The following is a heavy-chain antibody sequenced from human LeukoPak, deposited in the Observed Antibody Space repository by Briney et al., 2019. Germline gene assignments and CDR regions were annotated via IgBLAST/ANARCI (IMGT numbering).Heavy chain of an antibody. CDR1: GFTFGSHW. CDR2: INGDGSTT. CDR3: AREGGGYCSGINCWKWFDP. V-gene: IGHV3-74*01. D-gene: IGHD2-15*01. J-gene: IGHJ5*02. Sequence: GGSLRLSCAASGFTFGSHWMNWVRQAPGKRPVWVSRINGDGSTTVYADSVQGRFSISRDNAKSTLYLHMNSLRAEDTAVYYCAREGGGYCSGINCWKWFDPWGQGTLVTVSS.